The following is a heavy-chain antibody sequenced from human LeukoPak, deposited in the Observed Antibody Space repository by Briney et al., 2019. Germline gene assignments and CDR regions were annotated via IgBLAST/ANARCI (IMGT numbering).Heavy chain of an antibody. Sequence: GGSLRLSCSVSGFIFSSYAMHWVRQAPGKGLERVAVISYDGNDKYYADSVKGRFTISRDSSENTLFLQMSSLRIEDTAVYYCAREWGNSGFDYWGQGTLVTVSS. V-gene: IGHV3-30-3*01. CDR2: ISYDGNDK. D-gene: IGHD6-25*01. J-gene: IGHJ4*02. CDR3: AREWGNSGFDY. CDR1: GFIFSSYA.